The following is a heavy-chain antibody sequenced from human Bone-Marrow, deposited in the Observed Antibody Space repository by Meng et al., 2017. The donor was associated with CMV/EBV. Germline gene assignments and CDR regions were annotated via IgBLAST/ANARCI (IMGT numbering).Heavy chain of an antibody. Sequence: GESLKISCAASGFTFSSYSMNWVRQAPGKGLEWVSSISSSSSYIYYADSVKGRFTISRDNAKNSLYLQMNSLRTEDTAVYYCAKDLSSSGWYVSYFDSWGQGTVVTVSS. D-gene: IGHD6-19*01. CDR2: ISSSSSYI. CDR1: GFTFSSYS. CDR3: AKDLSSSGWYVSYFDS. V-gene: IGHV3-21*01. J-gene: IGHJ4*02.